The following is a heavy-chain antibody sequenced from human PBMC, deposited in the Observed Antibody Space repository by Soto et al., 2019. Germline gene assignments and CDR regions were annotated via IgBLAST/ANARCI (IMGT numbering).Heavy chain of an antibody. J-gene: IGHJ5*02. CDR3: ARDSLNSISGPTGLDP. V-gene: IGHV1-3*01. D-gene: IGHD2-15*01. Sequence: ASVKVSCKASGFTFTNHAMQWVRQAPGQRLEWMGWINAGNGHTKYSQNFQGRVTITRDTSASTVYMELSSLISEDTAVYFCARDSLNSISGPTGLDPWGQGALVTVSS. CDR2: INAGNGHT. CDR1: GFTFTNHA.